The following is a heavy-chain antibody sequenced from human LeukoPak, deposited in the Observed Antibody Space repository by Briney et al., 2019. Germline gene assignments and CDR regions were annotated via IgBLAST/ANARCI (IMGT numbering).Heavy chain of an antibody. CDR2: IYTSGST. V-gene: IGHV4-59*10. Sequence: PSETLSLTCAVYGGSFSGYYWTWIRQPAGEGLEWIGRIYTSGSTNYSPSLKSRVTISVDTSKNQFSLKLSSVTAADTAVYYCARGAHYYGSGVVNWGQGTMVTVSS. CDR1: GGSFSGYY. J-gene: IGHJ3*01. D-gene: IGHD3-10*01. CDR3: ARGAHYYGSGVVN.